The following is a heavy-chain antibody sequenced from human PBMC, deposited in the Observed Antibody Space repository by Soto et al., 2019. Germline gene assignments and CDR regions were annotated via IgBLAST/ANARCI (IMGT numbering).Heavy chain of an antibody. CDR2: IYYSGST. Sequence: SETLSLTCTVSGGSISSGGYYWSWIRQHPGKGLEWIGYIYYSGSTYYNPSLKSRVTISVDTSKNQFSLKLSSVTAADTAGYYWARDIRYFDWLPRPTYYYYGMDVWGQGTTVTVSS. CDR3: ARDIRYFDWLPRPTYYYYGMDV. D-gene: IGHD3-9*01. V-gene: IGHV4-31*03. J-gene: IGHJ6*02. CDR1: GGSISSGGYY.